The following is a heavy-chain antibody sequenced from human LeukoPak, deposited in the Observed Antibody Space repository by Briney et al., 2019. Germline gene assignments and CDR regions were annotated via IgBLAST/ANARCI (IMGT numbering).Heavy chain of an antibody. D-gene: IGHD1-1*01. J-gene: IGHJ4*02. CDR2: ISYDGNNK. V-gene: IGHV3-30-3*01. CDR3: VRDDWNHEDLFDL. Sequence: GGSLRLSCAASGFTFSSYAMHWVRQAPGKGLEWVALISYDGNNKDYADSVKGRFTISRDNSKNTLYLQINSLRGDDTAVYYCVRDDWNHEDLFDLWGQGTLATVSS. CDR1: GFTFSSYA.